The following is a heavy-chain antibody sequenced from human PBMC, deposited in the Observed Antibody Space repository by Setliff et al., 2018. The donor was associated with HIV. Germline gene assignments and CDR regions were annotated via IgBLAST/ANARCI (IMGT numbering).Heavy chain of an antibody. CDR1: GYSFTAYD. Sequence: ASVKVSCKTSGYSFTAYDINWVRQATGRGLEWMAWMNPSTGEIGYAQKFQGRLTMTRDSSITTAFMELRGLRSEDTAIYYCARPSHVYDDDGPLGYWGQGTLVTSP. V-gene: IGHV1-8*01. D-gene: IGHD3-16*01. J-gene: IGHJ4*02. CDR2: MNPSTGEI. CDR3: ARPSHVYDDDGPLGY.